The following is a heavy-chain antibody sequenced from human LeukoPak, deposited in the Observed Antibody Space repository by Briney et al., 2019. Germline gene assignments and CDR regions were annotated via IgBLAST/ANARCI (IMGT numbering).Heavy chain of an antibody. CDR3: ARDSHSVDTATPRGFDP. J-gene: IGHJ5*02. CDR1: GDSISSYF. D-gene: IGHD2-15*01. V-gene: IGHV4-59*01. CDR2: FHDSGSA. Sequence: SETLSLTCTVSGDSISSYFWSWIRQPPGKGLEWIGYFHDSGSANYNPSLKSRITMSVDTSKNQFYLKLRSVTAADTAVYYCARDSHSVDTATPRGFDPWGQGTLVSVSS.